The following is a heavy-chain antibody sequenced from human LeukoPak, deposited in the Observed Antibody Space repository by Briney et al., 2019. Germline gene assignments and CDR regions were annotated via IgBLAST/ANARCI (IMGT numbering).Heavy chain of an antibody. CDR3: ARASTYYDFWSGVAFAFDI. Sequence: PGGSLRLSCAASGFTVSSNYMSWVRQAPGKGLEWVSVIYSGGSTYYADSVKGRFTISRDNSKNTLYLQMNSLRAEDTAVYYCARASTYYDFWSGVAFAFDIWGQGTMVTVSS. J-gene: IGHJ3*02. CDR1: GFTVSSNY. CDR2: IYSGGST. D-gene: IGHD3-3*01. V-gene: IGHV3-53*01.